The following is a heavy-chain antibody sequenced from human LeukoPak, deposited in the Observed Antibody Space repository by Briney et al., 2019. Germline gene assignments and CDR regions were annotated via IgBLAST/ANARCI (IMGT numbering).Heavy chain of an antibody. D-gene: IGHD3-22*01. CDR3: ARPYYYDSSGYYDWFDP. CDR2: IYPGDSDT. J-gene: IGHJ5*02. V-gene: IGHV5-51*01. CDR1: GYSFTSYW. Sequence: GESLKISCKGSGYSFTSYWIGWVRQMPGKGLEWMGIIYPGDSDTRYSPSFQGQVTISADKSISTAYQQWSSLKASDTAMYYCARPYYYDSSGYYDWFDPWGQGTLVTVSS.